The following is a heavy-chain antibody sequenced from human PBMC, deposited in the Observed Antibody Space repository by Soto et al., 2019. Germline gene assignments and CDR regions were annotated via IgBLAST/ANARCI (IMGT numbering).Heavy chain of an antibody. V-gene: IGHV3-73*01. Sequence: GGSLRLSCAASGFTFGGSAMHWVRQASGKGLEWVGHIRSKANSYATAYAESVKSRFTISRDDSMNTAYLQMNSLKTEDTAVYFCTRQTDAVLLLVLPTDYTSDFCGQAPLLT. J-gene: IGHJ4*02. CDR3: TRQTDAVLLLVLPTDYTSDF. CDR1: GFTFGGSA. CDR2: IRSKANSYAT. D-gene: IGHD3-3*01.